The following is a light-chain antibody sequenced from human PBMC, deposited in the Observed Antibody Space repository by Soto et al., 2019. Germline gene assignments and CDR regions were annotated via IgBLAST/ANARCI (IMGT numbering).Light chain of an antibody. CDR1: QNVYNN. V-gene: IGKV3-15*01. Sequence: EIVMTQSPATLSVSPGEGATLSCKASQNVYNNLAWYQQRPGQPPRLLIYDASTRATGISARFSGSGYGTEFTLTICSLQSEDFAVYFCQQCRNWPLTFGGG. J-gene: IGKJ4*01. CDR2: DAS. CDR3: QQCRNWPLT.